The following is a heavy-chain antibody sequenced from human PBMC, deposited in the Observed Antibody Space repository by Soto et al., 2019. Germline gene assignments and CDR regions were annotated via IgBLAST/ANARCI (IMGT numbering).Heavy chain of an antibody. V-gene: IGHV3-48*02. CDR3: ARDSPDSGWYPRFAF. CDR2: ISSSSSTI. D-gene: IGHD6-19*01. CDR1: GFTFSSYS. J-gene: IGHJ4*02. Sequence: GGSLRLSCAASGFTFSSYSMNWVRQPPGKGLEWVSYISSSSSTIYYADSVKGRFTISRDNAKNSLYLQMNSLRDEDTAVYYCARDSPDSGWYPRFAFWGQGTLVTVSS.